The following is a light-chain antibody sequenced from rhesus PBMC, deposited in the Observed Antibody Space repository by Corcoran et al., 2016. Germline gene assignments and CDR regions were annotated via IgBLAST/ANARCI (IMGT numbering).Light chain of an antibody. CDR3: LQHNSYPLT. J-gene: IGKJ4*01. CDR2: AAS. Sequence: DIQMTQSPSSLSASVGDTVTITCRASQGISRYLNWFTQKPGKAPKLLIYAASSLESGVQSRFSGSGSGTEFTLTISSLQPEDFAAYYCLQHNSYPLTFGGGTKVESK. CDR1: QGISRY. V-gene: IGKV1-28*01.